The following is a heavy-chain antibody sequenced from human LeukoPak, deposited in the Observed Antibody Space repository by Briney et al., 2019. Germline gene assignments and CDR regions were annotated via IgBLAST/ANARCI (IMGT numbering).Heavy chain of an antibody. CDR3: ARVRLRSSSWYRPDAFDI. V-gene: IGHV4-34*01. Sequence: SETLSLTRAVYGGSFSGYYWSWIRQPPGKGLEWIGEINHSGSTNYNPSLKSRVTISVDTSKNQFSLKLSSVTAADTAVYYCARVRLRSSSWYRPDAFDIWGQGTMVTVSS. CDR1: GGSFSGYY. CDR2: INHSGST. J-gene: IGHJ3*02. D-gene: IGHD6-13*01.